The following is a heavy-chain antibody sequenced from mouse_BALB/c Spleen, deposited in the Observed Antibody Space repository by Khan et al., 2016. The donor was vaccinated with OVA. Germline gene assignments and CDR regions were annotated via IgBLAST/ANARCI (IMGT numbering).Heavy chain of an antibody. CDR1: GYSFTSYW. D-gene: IGHD2-1*01. Sequence: QVHVKQSGAELARPGASVKLSCKASGYSFTSYWMQWVKQRPGQGLEWIGAIYPGDGDTRYTQKFKGKATLTADNSSSTAYIQLSSLASEDSAIYCWARGRYGNWYFDVWGAGTTVTVSS. CDR3: ARGRYGNWYFDV. CDR2: IYPGDGDT. J-gene: IGHJ1*01. V-gene: IGHV1-87*01.